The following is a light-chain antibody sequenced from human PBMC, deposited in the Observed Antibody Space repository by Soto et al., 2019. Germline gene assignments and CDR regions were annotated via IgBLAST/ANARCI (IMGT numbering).Light chain of an antibody. CDR2: DAA. J-gene: IGKJ2*01. Sequence: EIVLTQSPGTLSLSPGEGATLSCRASQTVSSNYLAWYQQKPGQAPRLLIHDAASRAAGIPDRFSGSGSGTDFTLTIRRLEPEDFAVYYCQQYGSSPVTFGQGTKLEIK. CDR3: QQYGSSPVT. CDR1: QTVSSNY. V-gene: IGKV3-20*01.